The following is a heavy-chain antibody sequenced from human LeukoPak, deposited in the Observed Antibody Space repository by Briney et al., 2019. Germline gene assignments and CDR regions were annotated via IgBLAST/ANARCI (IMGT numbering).Heavy chain of an antibody. D-gene: IGHD6-13*01. CDR2: INPNSGGT. Sequence: ASVKVSCKASGYTFTGYYMHWVRQAPGQGLEWMGWINPNSGGTNYAQKLQGRVTMTRDTSISTAYMELSRLRSDDTAVYYCARRGSSSWYDGGYYYYYMDVWGKGTTVTVSS. CDR3: ARRGSSSWYDGGYYYYYMDV. V-gene: IGHV1-2*02. J-gene: IGHJ6*03. CDR1: GYTFTGYY.